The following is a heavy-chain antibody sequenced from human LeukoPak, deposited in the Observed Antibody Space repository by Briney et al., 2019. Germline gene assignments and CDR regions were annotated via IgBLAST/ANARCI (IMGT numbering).Heavy chain of an antibody. CDR1: GFTFSSYS. CDR2: ISSSSTYI. J-gene: IGHJ4*02. V-gene: IGHV3-21*01. Sequence: GGSLRLSCAASGFTFSSYSMNWVRQAPGKGLEWVSSISSSSTYIYYADSVKGRFTISRDNAKNSLYLQMSSLRAEDTAVYYCRAVAGTGNWGQGTLVTVSS. D-gene: IGHD6-19*01. CDR3: RAVAGTGN.